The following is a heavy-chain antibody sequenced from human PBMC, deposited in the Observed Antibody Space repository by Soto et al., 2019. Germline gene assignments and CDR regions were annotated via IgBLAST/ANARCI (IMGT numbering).Heavy chain of an antibody. CDR3: ARAVVLWFGELNNWFDP. CDR1: GYTFTSYA. V-gene: IGHV1-3*01. J-gene: IGHJ5*02. Sequence: ASVKVSCKASGYTFTSYAIHWVRQAPGQRLEWMGWINAGNGNTKYSQKFQGRVTITRDTSASTAYMELSSLRSEDTAVYYCARAVVLWFGELNNWFDPWGQGTLVTVSS. D-gene: IGHD3-10*01. CDR2: INAGNGNT.